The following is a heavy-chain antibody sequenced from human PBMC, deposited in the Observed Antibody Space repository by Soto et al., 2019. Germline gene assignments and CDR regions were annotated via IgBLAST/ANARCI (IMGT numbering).Heavy chain of an antibody. CDR1: GFTVSSNY. D-gene: IGHD2-2*01. Sequence: HPGGSLRLSCAVSGFTVSSNYMSWVRQAPGKGLEWVSVIYSGGSTYYADSVKGRFTISRDNSKNTLYLQMNSLRAEDTAVYYCARAVPAALDAFGIWGQGTMVTVS. CDR2: IYSGGST. CDR3: ARAVPAALDAFGI. J-gene: IGHJ3*02. V-gene: IGHV3-53*01.